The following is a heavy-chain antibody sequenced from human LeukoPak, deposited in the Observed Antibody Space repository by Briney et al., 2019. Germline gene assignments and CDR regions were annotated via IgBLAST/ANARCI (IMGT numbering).Heavy chain of an antibody. V-gene: IGHV7-4-1*02. CDR2: INTNTGNP. D-gene: IGHD6-13*01. CDR1: GYTFTSYA. Sequence: ASVKVSCKASGYTFTSYAMNWVRQAPGQGLEWMGWINTNTGNPTYAQGFTGRFVFSLDTSVSTAYLQISSLKAEDTAAYYCARGAPSLSSSWYYDAFDIWGQGAMVTVSS. CDR3: ARGAPSLSSSWYYDAFDI. J-gene: IGHJ3*02.